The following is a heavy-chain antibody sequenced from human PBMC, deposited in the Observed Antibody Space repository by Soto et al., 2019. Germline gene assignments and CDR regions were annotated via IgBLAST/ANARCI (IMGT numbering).Heavy chain of an antibody. J-gene: IGHJ5*02. D-gene: IGHD2-15*01. V-gene: IGHV3-33*01. CDR3: ARAPGVVAATLRGWFDP. CDR1: GFTFSSYG. Sequence: GGSLRLSCAASGFTFSSYGMHWVRQAPGKGLEWVAVIWYDGSNKYYADSVKGRFTISRDNSKNTLYLQMNSLRAEDTAVYYCARAPGVVAATLRGWFDPWGQGTLVTVSS. CDR2: IWYDGSNK.